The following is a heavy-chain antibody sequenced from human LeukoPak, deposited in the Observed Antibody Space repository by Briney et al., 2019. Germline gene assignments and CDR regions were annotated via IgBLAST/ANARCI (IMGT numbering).Heavy chain of an antibody. D-gene: IGHD2-21*02. J-gene: IGHJ5*02. CDR2: MSSSGST. CDR1: GGSISSSDYY. Sequence: SEALSLTCIVSGGSISSSDYYWGWIRLPPGKGLEWIGSMSSSGSTNYNPSLKSRVTISVDKSKNQFSLKLSSVTAADTAVYYCARIRALGPCGGDCEGPWGQGTLVTVSS. CDR3: ARIRALGPCGGDCEGP. V-gene: IGHV4-39*07.